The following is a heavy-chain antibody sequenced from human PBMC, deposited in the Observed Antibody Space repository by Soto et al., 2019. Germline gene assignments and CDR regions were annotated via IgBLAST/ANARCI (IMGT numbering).Heavy chain of an antibody. CDR2: IYPGDSDT. Sequence: GGSLRLSCKGSGYSFTSYWIGWVRQMPGKGLEWMGIIYPGDSDTIYSPSFQGQVTISADKSISTAYLQWSSLKASDTAMYYCARHRELNRIRAFDIWGQGTMVTVSS. J-gene: IGHJ3*02. D-gene: IGHD1-7*01. CDR1: GYSFTSYW. V-gene: IGHV5-51*01. CDR3: ARHRELNRIRAFDI.